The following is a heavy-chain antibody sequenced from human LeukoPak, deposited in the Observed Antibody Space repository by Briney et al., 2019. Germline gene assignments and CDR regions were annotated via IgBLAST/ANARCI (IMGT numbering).Heavy chain of an antibody. V-gene: IGHV1-18*01. CDR3: ARDSSVPAANVAFDI. D-gene: IGHD2-2*01. CDR2: ISAYNGNT. J-gene: IGHJ3*02. Sequence: GASVKVSCKASGYTFTSYGISWVRQAPGQGLEWMGWISAYNGNTNYAQKLQGRVTMTTDTSTSTAYMELRSLRSDDTAVYYCARDSSVPAANVAFDIWGQGTMVTVSS. CDR1: GYTFTSYG.